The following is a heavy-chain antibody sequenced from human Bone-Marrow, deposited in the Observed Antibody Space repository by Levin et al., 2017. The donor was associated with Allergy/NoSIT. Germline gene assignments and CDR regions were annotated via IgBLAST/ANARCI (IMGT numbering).Heavy chain of an antibody. V-gene: IGHV3-15*01. CDR3: TTTFSYGGYQLLHSPSGVMDV. Sequence: RAGGSLRLSCAASGFTFSNAWMSWVRQAPGKGLEWVGRIKSKTDGGTTDYAAPVKGRFTISRDDSKNTLYLQMNSLKTEDTAVYYCTTTFSYGGYQLLHSPSGVMDVWGQGTTVTVSS. D-gene: IGHD2-2*01. CDR1: GFTFSNAW. CDR2: IKSKTDGGTT. J-gene: IGHJ6*02.